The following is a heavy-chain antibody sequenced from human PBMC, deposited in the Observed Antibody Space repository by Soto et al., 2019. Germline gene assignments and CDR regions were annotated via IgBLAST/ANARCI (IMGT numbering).Heavy chain of an antibody. CDR1: GGSVSSGSYY. D-gene: IGHD2-21*02. V-gene: IGHV4-61*01. Sequence: SETLSLTCTVSGGSVSSGSYYWSWIRQPPGKGLEWIGYIYYSGSTNYNPSLKSRVTISVDTSKNQFSLKLSSVTAADTAVYYCARDQEVTPFDYWGQGTLVTVSS. J-gene: IGHJ4*02. CDR3: ARDQEVTPFDY. CDR2: IYYSGST.